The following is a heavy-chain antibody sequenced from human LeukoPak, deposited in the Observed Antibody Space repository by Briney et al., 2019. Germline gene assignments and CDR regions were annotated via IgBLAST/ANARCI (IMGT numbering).Heavy chain of an antibody. CDR3: ARGRITIFGVVIGLDAFDI. CDR1: GYTFTSYG. V-gene: IGHV1-18*01. J-gene: IGHJ3*02. CDR2: ISAYNGNT. D-gene: IGHD3-3*01. Sequence: ASVKVSCKASGYTFTSYGISWVRQAPGQGLEWMGWISAYNGNTNYAQKLQGRVTMTTDTSTSTAYMELRSLRSDDTAVYYCARGRITIFGVVIGLDAFDIWGQGTMVTVSS.